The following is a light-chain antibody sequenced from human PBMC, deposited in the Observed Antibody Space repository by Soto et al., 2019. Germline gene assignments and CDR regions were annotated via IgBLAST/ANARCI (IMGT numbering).Light chain of an antibody. V-gene: IGLV2-8*01. CDR3: VSFAGGTYV. CDR1: SSDGGAYIF. Sequence: HSALTQPPSASGSPGQSVTISCTGTSSDGGAYIFVSWYQQHPGKAPKLMVYDVNRRPPGVPDRFFGSKSGNTASLTVSGLQAEDEADYYCVSFAGGTYVFGTGTKVT. CDR2: DVN. J-gene: IGLJ1*01.